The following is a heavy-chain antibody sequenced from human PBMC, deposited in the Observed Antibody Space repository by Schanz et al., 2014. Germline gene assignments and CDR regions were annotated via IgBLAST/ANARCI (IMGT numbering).Heavy chain of an antibody. D-gene: IGHD3-3*01. CDR3: VKDIYDFWSGNFDY. J-gene: IGHJ4*02. CDR1: GFTFDDYA. CDR2: ISWNSGSI. Sequence: EVQLVESGGDLVQPGRSLRLSCAASGFTFDDYAMHWVRQAPGKGLEWVSGISWNSGSIGYEDSVKGRFTISRDNAKNSLYLQMNSLRAEDTALYFCVKDIYDFWSGNFDYWGQEALVTVYS. V-gene: IGHV3-9*01.